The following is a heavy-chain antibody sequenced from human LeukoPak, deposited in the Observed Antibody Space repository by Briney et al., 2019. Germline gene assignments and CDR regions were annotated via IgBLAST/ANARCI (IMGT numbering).Heavy chain of an antibody. CDR2: ISGSGDST. D-gene: IGHD3-3*01. V-gene: IGHV3-23*01. CDR1: GFTFSSYA. Sequence: TGGSLRLSCAASGFTFSSYAMSWVRQAPGKGLEWVSAISGSGDSTYYADSVKGRFTISRDNSKNTLYLQMNSLRAEDTAVYYCAKAGDVLRFLEWLSYAPFDYWGQGTLVTVSS. J-gene: IGHJ4*02. CDR3: AKAGDVLRFLEWLSYAPFDY.